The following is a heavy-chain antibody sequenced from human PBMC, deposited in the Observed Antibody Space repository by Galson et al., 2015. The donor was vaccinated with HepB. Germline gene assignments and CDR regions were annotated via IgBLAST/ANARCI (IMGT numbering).Heavy chain of an antibody. J-gene: IGHJ6*02. CDR3: ARGSRDGRGYLGYYYYGLDV. V-gene: IGHV3-20*01. Sequence: SLRLSCAASGFTFDDYGMSWVRQAPGKGLEWVSGITWNGGSTGYVDSVKGRFTISRDNAKNSLYLQMNSLRAEDTALYHCARGSRDGRGYLGYYYYGLDVWGQGATVTVSS. D-gene: IGHD3-22*01. CDR1: GFTFDDYG. CDR2: ITWNGGST.